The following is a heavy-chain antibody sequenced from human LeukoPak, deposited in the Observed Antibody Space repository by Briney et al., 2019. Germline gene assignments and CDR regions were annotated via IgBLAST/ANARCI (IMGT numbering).Heavy chain of an antibody. J-gene: IGHJ4*02. D-gene: IGHD2-2*02. CDR3: AKSRYCSSTSCYIFDY. V-gene: IGHV3-23*01. Sequence: GGSLRLSCAASGFTFSSYAMSWVRQAPGKGLEWVSAISGSGGSSYYADSVKGRFTISRVNSKNTLYLQMNSLRAEDTAVYYCAKSRYCSSTSCYIFDYWGQGTLVTVSS. CDR1: GFTFSSYA. CDR2: ISGSGGSS.